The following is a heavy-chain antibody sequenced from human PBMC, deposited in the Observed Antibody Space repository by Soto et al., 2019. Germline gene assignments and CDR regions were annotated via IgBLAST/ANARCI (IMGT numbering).Heavy chain of an antibody. V-gene: IGHV3-7*03. D-gene: IGHD2-8*01. CDR1: GINFNGYW. CDR3: ASEKWYVFDH. J-gene: IGHJ4*02. Sequence: GGSLRLSCAASGINFNGYWMSWVRQAPGKGLEWVANIKEDGSSKYYVDSVKGRFTISRDNAKNSLYLQMNSLRAEDTALYYCASEKWYVFDHWGQGTPVTVSS. CDR2: IKEDGSSK.